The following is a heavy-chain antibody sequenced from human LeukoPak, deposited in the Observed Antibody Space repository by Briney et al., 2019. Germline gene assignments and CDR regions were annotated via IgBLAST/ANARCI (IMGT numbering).Heavy chain of an antibody. CDR1: SYSISSGYY. CDR2: IYYSGST. D-gene: IGHD4-17*01. J-gene: IGHJ4*02. CDR3: ARVPTVTFFDY. V-gene: IGHV4-38-2*02. Sequence: PSETLSLTCTVSSYSISSGYYWGWIRPPPGKGLEWIGTIYYSGSTYYNPSLKSRVTISVDTSKNQFSLKLSSVTAADTAVYYCARVPTVTFFDYWGQGTLVTVSS.